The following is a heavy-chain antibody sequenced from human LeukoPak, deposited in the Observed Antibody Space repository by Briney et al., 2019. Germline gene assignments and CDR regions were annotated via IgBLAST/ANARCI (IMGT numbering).Heavy chain of an antibody. Sequence: ASLKVSCEPSGYTFTSYYIHWVRHAPGQGLEWMGIINPIGGSTSSAQKFQGRVTMNRETSTSTVYMELSSLRSEDTAVYYCARWTRNSGNYWGQGTLVTVSS. CDR2: INPIGGST. J-gene: IGHJ4*02. CDR3: ARWTRNSGNY. V-gene: IGHV1-46*01. D-gene: IGHD3-10*01. CDR1: GYTFTSYY.